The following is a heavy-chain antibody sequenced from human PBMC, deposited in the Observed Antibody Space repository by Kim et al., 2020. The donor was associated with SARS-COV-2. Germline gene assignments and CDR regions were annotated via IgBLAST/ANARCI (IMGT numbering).Heavy chain of an antibody. CDR2: ISYDGSNK. CDR1: GFTFSSYA. CDR3: ARDRTPYCSGGSCYGLVGY. D-gene: IGHD2-15*01. V-gene: IGHV3-30*04. Sequence: GGSLRLSCAASGFTFSSYAMHWVRQAPGKGLEWVAVISYDGSNKYYADSVKGRFTISRDNSKNTLYLQMNSLRAEDTAVYYCARDRTPYCSGGSCYGLVGYWGQGTLVTVSS. J-gene: IGHJ4*02.